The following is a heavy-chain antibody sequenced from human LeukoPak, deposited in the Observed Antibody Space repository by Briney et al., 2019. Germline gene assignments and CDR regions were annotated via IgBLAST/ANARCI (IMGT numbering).Heavy chain of an antibody. CDR2: ISGSGGSP. D-gene: IGHD2-2*01. V-gene: IGHV3-23*01. J-gene: IGHJ6*03. CDR1: GFTFSSYA. Sequence: LSGGSLRLSCAASGFTFSSYAMSWVRQAPGKGLEWVSGISGSGGSPYYADSVKGRFTISRDNSKNTLYLQMNSLRAEDTAVYYCAKVVVPAASHYYYYYYMDVWGKGTTVTVSS. CDR3: AKVVVPAASHYYYYYYMDV.